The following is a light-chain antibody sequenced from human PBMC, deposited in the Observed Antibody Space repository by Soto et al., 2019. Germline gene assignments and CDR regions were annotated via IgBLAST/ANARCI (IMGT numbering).Light chain of an antibody. V-gene: IGLV2-14*01. CDR3: SSFTTSSTPHYV. CDR1: SSDVGNYNY. J-gene: IGLJ1*01. CDR2: GVS. Sequence: QSALTQPASVSGSPGQSITISCTGTSSDVGNYNYVSWYQQHPGKAPKVIIYGVSNRPSGVSNRFSGSKSGNTASLPISGLQAEDEGDYYCSSFTTSSTPHYVFGTGTKLTVL.